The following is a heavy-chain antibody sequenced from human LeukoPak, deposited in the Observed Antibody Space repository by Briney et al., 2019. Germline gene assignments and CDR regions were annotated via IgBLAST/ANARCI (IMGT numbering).Heavy chain of an antibody. CDR2: ISSSSNYI. CDR1: GFTFSTYA. Sequence: GGSLRLSCAASGFTFSTYAMSWVRQAPGKGLEWVSSISSSSNYIYYADSVKGRFTISRDNAKNSLYLQMNSLRAEDTAVYYCARDVYGGNSAFDYWGQGTLVTVSS. V-gene: IGHV3-21*01. J-gene: IGHJ4*02. CDR3: ARDVYGGNSAFDY. D-gene: IGHD4-23*01.